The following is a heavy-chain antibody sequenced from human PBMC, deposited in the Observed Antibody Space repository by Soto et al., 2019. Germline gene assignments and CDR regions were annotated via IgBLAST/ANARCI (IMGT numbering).Heavy chain of an antibody. Sequence: LGESLKISCKGSGYSFTSYWIGWVRQMPGKGLEWMGIIYPGDSDTRYSPSFQGQVTISADKSISTAYLQWSSLKASDTAMYYCARWRVGATISRLFGQKLVGAFDIWGQGTMVTVSS. CDR2: IYPGDSDT. V-gene: IGHV5-51*01. D-gene: IGHD1-26*01. CDR1: GYSFTSYW. CDR3: ARWRVGATISRLFGQKLVGAFDI. J-gene: IGHJ3*02.